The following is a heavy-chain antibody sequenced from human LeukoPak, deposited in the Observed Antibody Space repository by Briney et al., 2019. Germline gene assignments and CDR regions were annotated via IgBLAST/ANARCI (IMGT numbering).Heavy chain of an antibody. J-gene: IGHJ4*02. CDR1: GYTFTSYY. Sequence: ASVKVSCKASGYTFTSYYMHWVRQAPGQGLEWVGIINPSGDPTTYAQKFQGRVTMTSDMSTSTVYMELSSLRSEDTAVYYCARRKHPGLSGNRKSGFDSWGQGTLVTVSS. CDR3: ARRKHPGLSGNRKSGFDS. V-gene: IGHV1-46*01. D-gene: IGHD1-26*01. CDR2: INPSGDPT.